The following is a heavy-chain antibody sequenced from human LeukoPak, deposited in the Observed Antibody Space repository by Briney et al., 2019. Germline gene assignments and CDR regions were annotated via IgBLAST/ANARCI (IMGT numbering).Heavy chain of an antibody. D-gene: IGHD6-19*01. CDR3: TRDSSRGWFSVDH. J-gene: IGHJ4*02. CDR1: AYPITIYY. V-gene: IGHV1-46*01. Sequence: SVKVSCKTSAYPITIYYSHWVRQAPGQGLEWMGVINPSDGSTSYAQKFRGRLTMTRDTSTSTLYMDLSSLIFEDTAVYFCTRDSSRGWFSVDHWGQGTLVTVSS. CDR2: INPSDGST.